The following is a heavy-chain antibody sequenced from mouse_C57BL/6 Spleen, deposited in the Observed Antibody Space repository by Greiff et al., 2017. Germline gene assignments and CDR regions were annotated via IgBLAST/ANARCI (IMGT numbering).Heavy chain of an antibody. CDR1: GYTFTSYW. CDR2: IHPNSGST. Sequence: QVQLQQPGAELVKPGASVKLSCKASGYTFTSYWMHWVKQRPGQGLEWIGMIHPNSGSTNDNEKFKSKATLTVDKSSSTAYMQLSSLTSEDSAVYYCALMTTVVADYWGQGTTLTVSS. V-gene: IGHV1-64*01. D-gene: IGHD1-1*01. CDR3: ALMTTVVADY. J-gene: IGHJ2*01.